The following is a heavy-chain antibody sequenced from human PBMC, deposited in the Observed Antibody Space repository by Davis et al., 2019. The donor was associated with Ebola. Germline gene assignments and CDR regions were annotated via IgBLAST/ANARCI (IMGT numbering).Heavy chain of an antibody. CDR2: IIPIFGTA. CDR1: GYTFTSYD. D-gene: IGHD5-18*01. Sequence: SVKVSCNASGYTFTSYDISWVRQAPGQGLEWMGGIIPIFGTANYAQKFQGRVTITADESTSTAYMELSSLRSEDTAVYYCARGDVDTGPPPHYYYYGMDVWGQGTTVTVSS. V-gene: IGHV1-69*13. CDR3: ARGDVDTGPPPHYYYYGMDV. J-gene: IGHJ6*02.